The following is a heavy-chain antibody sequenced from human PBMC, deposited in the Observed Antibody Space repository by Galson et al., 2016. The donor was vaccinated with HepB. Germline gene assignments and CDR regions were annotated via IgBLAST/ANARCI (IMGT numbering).Heavy chain of an antibody. D-gene: IGHD5-18*01. CDR1: GFTFSNAW. V-gene: IGHV3-15*07. CDR3: TTIGEVDTAMVTGWFDP. Sequence: SLRLSCAASGFTFSNAWMNWVRQAPGKGLGWVGRIKSKTDGGTTDYAAPVKGRFTISRDDSKDTLYLQMNSLKTEDTAVYYCTTIGEVDTAMVTGWFDPWGQGTLVTVSS. J-gene: IGHJ5*02. CDR2: IKSKTDGGTT.